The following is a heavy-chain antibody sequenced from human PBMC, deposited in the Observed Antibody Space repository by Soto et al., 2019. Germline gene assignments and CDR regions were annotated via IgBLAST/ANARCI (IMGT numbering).Heavy chain of an antibody. Sequence: GASVKVSCKASGYTFTSYGISWVRQAPGQGLEWMGWISAYNGNTNYAKKLQGRVTMTTDTSTSTAYMELRSLRSDDTAVYYCARDGGQWLFSAFDIWGQGTMVTVSS. J-gene: IGHJ3*02. D-gene: IGHD3-22*01. CDR1: GYTFTSYG. V-gene: IGHV1-18*04. CDR2: ISAYNGNT. CDR3: ARDGGQWLFSAFDI.